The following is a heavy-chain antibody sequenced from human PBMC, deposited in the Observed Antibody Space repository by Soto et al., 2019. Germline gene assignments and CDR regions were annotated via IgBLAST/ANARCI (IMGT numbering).Heavy chain of an antibody. V-gene: IGHV1-18*01. CDR3: ARDIESVTAKHFFYYYAMDV. CDR2: VSANNGHT. CDR1: GFTFSNYG. Sequence: GALVKVSCKASGFTFSNYGLNWVRQAPGQGLEWMGWVSANNGHTNYAQNLQDRVSMTTDTSTSTAYMELRGLRFDDTAVYYCARDIESVTAKHFFYYYAMDVWGQGTTVTVSS. J-gene: IGHJ6*02. D-gene: IGHD2-8*01.